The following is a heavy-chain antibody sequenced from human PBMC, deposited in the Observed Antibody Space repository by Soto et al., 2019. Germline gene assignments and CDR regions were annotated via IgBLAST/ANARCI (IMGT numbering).Heavy chain of an antibody. Sequence: SETLSLTCRVSDGSMNSDSSYWGWIRQPPGKGLEWIGVINHSGSTYHNLSLKGRVTMSVDASRNQFSLKLTSMTAADTAVYYCARLGGYVSVGYYYLWDSWRQGTLVTASS. CDR2: INHSGST. CDR1: DGSMNSDSSY. CDR3: ARLGGYVSVGYYYLWDS. V-gene: IGHV4-39*01. D-gene: IGHD3-22*01. J-gene: IGHJ4*02.